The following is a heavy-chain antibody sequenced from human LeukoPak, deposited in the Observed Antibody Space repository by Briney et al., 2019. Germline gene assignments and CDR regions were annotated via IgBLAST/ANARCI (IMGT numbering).Heavy chain of an antibody. CDR1: GFTFSSFG. Sequence: GGSLRLSCAASGFTFSSFGMSWVRQAPGKGLEWVAFIRYDGSNKYYADSVKGRFTISRDNSKNTLYLQMNSLRAEDTAVYYCALYSGYDEGFDYWGQGTLVTVSS. V-gene: IGHV3-30*02. D-gene: IGHD5-12*01. CDR2: IRYDGSNK. J-gene: IGHJ4*02. CDR3: ALYSGYDEGFDY.